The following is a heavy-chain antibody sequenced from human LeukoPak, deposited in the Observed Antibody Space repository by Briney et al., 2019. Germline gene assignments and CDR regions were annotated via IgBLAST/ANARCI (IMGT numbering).Heavy chain of an antibody. J-gene: IGHJ2*01. V-gene: IGHV4-59*08. CDR3: ARYLAAGYFDL. CDR2: IYYTGST. Sequence: PSETLSLTCTVSGGSIVSYYWSWIRQPPGKGLEWIGYIYYTGSTNYNPSLKSRVTISVDTSKNQLSLKLSSVTAADTAVYYCARYLAAGYFDLWGRGTLVTVSP. CDR1: GGSIVSYY. D-gene: IGHD6-25*01.